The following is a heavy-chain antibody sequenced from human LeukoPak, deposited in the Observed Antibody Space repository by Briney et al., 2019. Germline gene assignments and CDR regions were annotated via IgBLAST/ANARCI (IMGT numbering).Heavy chain of an antibody. CDR1: GFTFSNYA. CDR3: RRDGPSTSSYLFNRAV. Sequence: GGSLRLSCAASGFTFSNYAMHWVRQAPGKGLEWVAVISYDGSNKYYADSVKGRFTISRDNSKNTLYLQMYSLRAEDTAVYYCRRDGPSTSSYLFNRAVGGKGTTVTVSS. J-gene: IGHJ6*03. D-gene: IGHD6-6*01. V-gene: IGHV3-30*01. CDR2: ISYDGSNK.